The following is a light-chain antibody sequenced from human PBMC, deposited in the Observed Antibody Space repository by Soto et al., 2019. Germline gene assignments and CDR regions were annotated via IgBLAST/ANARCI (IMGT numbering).Light chain of an antibody. Sequence: VVTQEPSFSVSPGGTVTLTCGLTSGSVTPSYHPSWYQQTPGQAPRALIHSTNTRSSGVPDRFSGSILGNRAALTITGAQAADECEYYCMLYIGSGISVFGGGTKLTVL. CDR1: SGSVTPSYH. V-gene: IGLV8-61*01. CDR3: MLYIGSGISV. CDR2: STN. J-gene: IGLJ3*02.